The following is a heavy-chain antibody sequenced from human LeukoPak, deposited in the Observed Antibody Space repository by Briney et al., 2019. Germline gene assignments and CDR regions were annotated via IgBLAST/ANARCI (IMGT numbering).Heavy chain of an antibody. CDR2: ISYDGSNK. Sequence: GGSLRLSCAASGFTFSSYAMHWVRQAPGKGLEWVAVISYDGSNKYYADSVKGRFTISRDNSKNTLYLQMNSLRAEDTAVYYCARVSRITMVRGGIDWGQGTLVTVSS. D-gene: IGHD3-10*01. J-gene: IGHJ4*02. V-gene: IGHV3-30*14. CDR1: GFTFSSYA. CDR3: ARVSRITMVRGGID.